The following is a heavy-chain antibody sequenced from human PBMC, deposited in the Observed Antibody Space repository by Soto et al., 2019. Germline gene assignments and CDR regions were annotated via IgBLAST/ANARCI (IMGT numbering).Heavy chain of an antibody. D-gene: IGHD1-1*01. CDR2: IIPIFGTA. Sequence: QVQLVQSGAEVKKPGSSVKVSCKASGGTFSSYAISWVRQAPGQGLEWMGGIIPIFGTANYAQKFQGRVTITADESTITGYMELSSLRSEDTAVYYCARISVELEGGGYFDYWGQGTLVTVSS. V-gene: IGHV1-69*01. J-gene: IGHJ4*02. CDR3: ARISVELEGGGYFDY. CDR1: GGTFSSYA.